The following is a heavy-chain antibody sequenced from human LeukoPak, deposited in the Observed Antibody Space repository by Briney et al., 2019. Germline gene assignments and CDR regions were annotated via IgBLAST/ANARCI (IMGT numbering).Heavy chain of an antibody. CDR2: INPSGGGT. D-gene: IGHD2-2*01. V-gene: IGHV1-46*01. Sequence: GASVKVSCKASGYTFTSYYMHWVRQAPGQGLEWMGIINPSGGGTSYAQKFQGRVTITTDESTSTAYMELSSLRSEDTAVYYCARSPNCSSTSCFYDAFDIWGQGTMVTVSS. CDR1: GYTFTSYY. J-gene: IGHJ3*02. CDR3: ARSPNCSSTSCFYDAFDI.